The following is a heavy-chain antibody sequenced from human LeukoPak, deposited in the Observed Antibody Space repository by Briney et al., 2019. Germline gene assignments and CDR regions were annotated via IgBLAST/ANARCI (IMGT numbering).Heavy chain of an antibody. J-gene: IGHJ4*02. CDR3: AKTGGPWD. CDR2: IFSGGTT. D-gene: IGHD7-27*01. Sequence: PGGSLRLSCAAYGFTVGSSFMTWVRQAPGKGLEWVSVIFSGGTTYYTDSVKGRFTISRDNSKNTLYLQLNSLRAEDTAVYYCAKTGGPWDWGQGTLVTVSS. V-gene: IGHV3-53*01. CDR1: GFTVGSSF.